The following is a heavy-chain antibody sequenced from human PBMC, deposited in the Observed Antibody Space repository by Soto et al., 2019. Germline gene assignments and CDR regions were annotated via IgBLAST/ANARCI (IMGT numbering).Heavy chain of an antibody. CDR1: GGTFSSYA. V-gene: IGHV1-69*12. D-gene: IGHD4-17*01. CDR2: IIPIFGTA. Sequence: QVQLVQSGAEVKKPGSSVKVSCKASGGTFSSYAISWVRQAPGQGLEWMGGIIPIFGTANYAQKFQGRVTITADESTSTAYMELSSLRSEDTAVYYCARDRGDGDYVEGDYYYGMDVWGQGTTVTVSS. J-gene: IGHJ6*02. CDR3: ARDRGDGDYVEGDYYYGMDV.